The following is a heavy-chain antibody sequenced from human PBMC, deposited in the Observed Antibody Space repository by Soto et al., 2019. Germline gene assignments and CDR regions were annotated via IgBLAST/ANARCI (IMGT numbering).Heavy chain of an antibody. V-gene: IGHV3-48*02. D-gene: IGHD6-6*01. CDR1: GFSFSTYS. Sequence: EVQLVESGGGLVQPGGSLRLSCAASGFSFSTYSMYWVRHAPGKGLEWVSYISSRSYTIYYVDSVKGRFTISRDTAKNSLYLQMTSLRDEDTAVYYCARGGSSSDNGMDVWGQGTTVTVSS. CDR3: ARGGSSSDNGMDV. J-gene: IGHJ6*02. CDR2: ISSRSYTI.